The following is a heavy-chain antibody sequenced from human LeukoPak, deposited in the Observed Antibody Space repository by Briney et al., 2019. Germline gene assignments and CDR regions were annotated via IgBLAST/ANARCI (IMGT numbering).Heavy chain of an antibody. J-gene: IGHJ4*02. Sequence: GGSLRLSCVPSGITFSNSALSWVRQAPGKGLEWVSTIAKSGDQTPYADSVRGLFTISRDIFKNTLYLQMNSLRAEDTAVYHCVKSAGKDGYRDVFDIWGQATLVTVSS. V-gene: IGHV3-23*01. D-gene: IGHD5-24*01. CDR2: IAKSGDQT. CDR3: VKSAGKDGYRDVFDI. CDR1: GITFSNSA.